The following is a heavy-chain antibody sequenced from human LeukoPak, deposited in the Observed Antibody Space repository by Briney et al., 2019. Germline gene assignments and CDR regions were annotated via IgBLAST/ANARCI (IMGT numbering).Heavy chain of an antibody. CDR2: IKQDGSEK. CDR1: GFTFSSYW. V-gene: IGHV3-7*01. J-gene: IGHJ4*02. CDR3: ARGGGSSWYWYFDY. Sequence: PGGSLRLSCAASGFTFSSYWMSWVRQAPGKGLEWVANIKQDGSEKYYVDSVKGRFTIFRDNAKNSLYLQMNSLRAEDTAVYYCARGGGSSWYWYFDYWGQGTLVTVSS. D-gene: IGHD6-13*01.